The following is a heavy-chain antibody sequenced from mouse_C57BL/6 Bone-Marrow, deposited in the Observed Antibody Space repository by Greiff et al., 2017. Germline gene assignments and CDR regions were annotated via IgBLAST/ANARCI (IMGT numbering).Heavy chain of an antibody. V-gene: IGHV5-6*01. CDR3: ARRGQLRLQGFAY. CDR2: ISSGGSYT. CDR1: GFTFSSYG. J-gene: IGHJ3*01. Sequence: EVQRVESGGDLVKPGGSLKLSCAASGFTFSSYGMSWVRQTPDKRLGWVATISSGGSYTYYPDSVKGRFTISRDNAKNTLYLQMSSLKSEDTAMYYCARRGQLRLQGFAYWGQGTLVTVSA. D-gene: IGHD3-2*02.